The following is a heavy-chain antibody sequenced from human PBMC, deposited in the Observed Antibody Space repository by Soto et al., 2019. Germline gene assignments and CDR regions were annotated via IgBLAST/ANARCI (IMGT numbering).Heavy chain of an antibody. J-gene: IGHJ4*02. CDR2: IYYSGST. CDR1: GGSITSYY. Sequence: SETLSLTCTVSGGSITSYYWNWIRQPPGKGLEWIGYIYYSGSTNYNPSLKSRVTISVDTSKNQFSLKLNSVTAADTAVYYCARETRYSLDYWGQGALVTVS. D-gene: IGHD3-9*01. V-gene: IGHV4-59*01. CDR3: ARETRYSLDY.